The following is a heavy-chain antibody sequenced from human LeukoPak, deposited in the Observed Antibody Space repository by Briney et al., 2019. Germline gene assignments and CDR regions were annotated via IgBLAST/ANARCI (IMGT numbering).Heavy chain of an antibody. V-gene: IGHV3-23*01. Sequence: GGSLRLSCLASGFTFSNFGMSWVRHTPGKGLEWVSAISESGDTTFYAYSVQGRFTISRDNSKNTLYLQTNRLGADATAVYYSSSEYGSGSNNWLGTWGDGTLVTVSS. CDR1: GFTFSNFG. D-gene: IGHD3-10*01. CDR2: ISESGDTT. CDR3: SSEYGSGSNNWLGT. J-gene: IGHJ5*01.